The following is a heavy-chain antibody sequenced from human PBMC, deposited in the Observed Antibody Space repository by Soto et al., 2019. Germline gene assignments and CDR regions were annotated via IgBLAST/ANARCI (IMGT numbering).Heavy chain of an antibody. V-gene: IGHV1-18*01. CDR1: GYTFTSYG. CDR2: ISAYNGNT. Sequence: ASVKVSCKASGYTFTSYGISWVRQAPGQGLEWMGWISAYNGNTSYAQKLQGRVTMTTDTSTSTAYMELRSLRSDDTAVYYCLRDGGAGGDQYYYNGMDVWGQGTTVTFSS. D-gene: IGHD2-21*02. CDR3: LRDGGAGGDQYYYNGMDV. J-gene: IGHJ6*02.